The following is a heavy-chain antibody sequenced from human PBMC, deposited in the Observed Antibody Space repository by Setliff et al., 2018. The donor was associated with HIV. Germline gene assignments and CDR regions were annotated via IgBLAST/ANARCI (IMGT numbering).Heavy chain of an antibody. D-gene: IGHD6-6*01. Sequence: SETLSLTCTVSGGSISTHYWNWIRQPPGKGLEWIGNIYHSGSTYYNPSLKSRVTISVDTSKNQFSLKLTSVTAADTAVYYCARFSTSSGGTFDYWGQGTLVTVSS. CDR3: ARFSTSSGGTFDY. J-gene: IGHJ4*02. V-gene: IGHV4-59*04. CDR1: GGSISTHY. CDR2: IYHSGST.